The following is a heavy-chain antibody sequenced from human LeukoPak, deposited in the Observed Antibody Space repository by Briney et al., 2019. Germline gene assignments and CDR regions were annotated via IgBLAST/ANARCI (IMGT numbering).Heavy chain of an antibody. D-gene: IGHD6-19*01. V-gene: IGHV1-46*01. Sequence: ASVKVSCKASGYTFTRYYMHWVRQAPGQGLEWMGIINPSGGSTSYAQKFQGRVTMTRDTSTSTVYMELSSLRCEDTAVYYCARENVAGLYYFDYWGQGTLVTVSS. CDR1: GYTFTRYY. CDR3: ARENVAGLYYFDY. J-gene: IGHJ4*02. CDR2: INPSGGST.